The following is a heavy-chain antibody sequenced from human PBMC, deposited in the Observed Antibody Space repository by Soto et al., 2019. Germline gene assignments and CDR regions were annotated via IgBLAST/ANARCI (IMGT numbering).Heavy chain of an antibody. D-gene: IGHD2-15*01. CDR3: ARVRYCSGGSCYPRFDP. CDR1: GGSISSSSYY. J-gene: IGHJ5*02. CDR2: IYYSGST. Sequence: TLSLTCTVSGGSISSSSYYWGWIRQPPGKGLEWIGYIYYSGSTYYNPSLKSRVTISVDTSKNQFSLKLSSVTAADTAVYYCARVRYCSGGSCYPRFDPWGQGTLVTVSS. V-gene: IGHV4-31*03.